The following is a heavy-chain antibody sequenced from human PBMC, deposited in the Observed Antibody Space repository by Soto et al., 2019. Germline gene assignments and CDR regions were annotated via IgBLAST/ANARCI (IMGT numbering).Heavy chain of an antibody. CDR3: ARGKGGREPYYYDSSGEKYYYYGMDV. D-gene: IGHD3-22*01. V-gene: IGHV3-30-3*01. J-gene: IGHJ6*02. Sequence: PGGSLRLSCAASGFTFSSYAMHWVRQAPGKGLEWVAVISYDGSNKYYADSVKGRFTISRDNSKNTLYLQMNSLRAEDTAVYYCARGKGGREPYYYDSSGEKYYYYGMDVWGQGTTVTVSS. CDR1: GFTFSSYA. CDR2: ISYDGSNK.